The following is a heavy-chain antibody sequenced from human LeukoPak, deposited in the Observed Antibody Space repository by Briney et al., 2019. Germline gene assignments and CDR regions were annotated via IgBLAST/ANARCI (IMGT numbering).Heavy chain of an antibody. CDR1: GGSISSSSYY. CDR3: ARSPPTDYYYYMDV. J-gene: IGHJ6*03. Sequence: SETLSLTCTVSGGSISSSSYYWGWIRQPPGKGLEWIGNIYYSGITYYKPSLKSRLTISVYTSKNQFSLKLSSVTAADTAVYYCARSPPTDYYYYMDVWGKGTTVTISS. V-gene: IGHV4-39*07. CDR2: IYYSGIT.